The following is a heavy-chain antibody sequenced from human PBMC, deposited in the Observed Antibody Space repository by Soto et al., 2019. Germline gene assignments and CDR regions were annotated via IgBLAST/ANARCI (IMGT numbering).Heavy chain of an antibody. CDR3: AREGYYDILTGYSYYFDY. CDR2: IIPILGIA. J-gene: IGHJ4*02. V-gene: IGHV1-69*02. CDR1: GGTFSSYT. D-gene: IGHD3-9*01. Sequence: QVQLVQSGAEVQKPGSSVKVSCKASGGTFSSYTISWVRQAPGQGLEWMGRIIPILGIANYAQKFQGRVTITADKSTSTAYMELSSLRSEDTAVYYCAREGYYDILTGYSYYFDYWGQGTLVTVSS.